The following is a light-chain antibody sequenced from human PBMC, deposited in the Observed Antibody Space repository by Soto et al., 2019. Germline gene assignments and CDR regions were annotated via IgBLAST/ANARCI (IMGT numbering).Light chain of an antibody. CDR1: SSDVGSYKL. Sequence: QSALTQPASVSGSPGQSITISCTGTSSDVGSYKLVSWYQQHPGKAPKLMIYDDNKRPSGVSNRFSGSKSGNTASLTISGLQAEDEADYYCSSYAGSTTYVVFGGGTKVTVL. J-gene: IGLJ2*01. CDR3: SSYAGSTTYVV. V-gene: IGLV2-23*01. CDR2: DDN.